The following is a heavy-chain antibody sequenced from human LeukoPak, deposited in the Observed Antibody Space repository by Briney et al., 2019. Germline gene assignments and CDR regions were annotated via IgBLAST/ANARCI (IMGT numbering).Heavy chain of an antibody. V-gene: IGHV1-18*01. CDR2: ISAYNGNT. CDR3: ATRYSYGPRDAFDI. Sequence: ASVKVSCKVSGYTLTELSMHWVRQAPGQGLEWMGWISAYNGNTNYAQKLQGRVTMTTDTSTSTAYMELRSLRSDDTAVYYCATRYSYGPRDAFDIWGQGTMVTVSS. J-gene: IGHJ3*02. CDR1: GYTLTELS. D-gene: IGHD5-18*01.